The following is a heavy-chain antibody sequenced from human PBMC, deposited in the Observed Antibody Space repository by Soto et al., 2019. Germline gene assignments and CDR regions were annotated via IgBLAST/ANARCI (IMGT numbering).Heavy chain of an antibody. CDR3: ARDTPGEAFDI. J-gene: IGHJ3*02. CDR1: GFTFSSYS. Sequence: GGSLRLSCAASGFTFSSYSMNWVRQAPGKGLEWVSYISSSSSTIYYADSVKGRLTISRDNAKNSLYLQMNSLRAEDTAVYYCARDTPGEAFDIWGQGTMVTVSS. CDR2: ISSSSSTI. V-gene: IGHV3-48*01.